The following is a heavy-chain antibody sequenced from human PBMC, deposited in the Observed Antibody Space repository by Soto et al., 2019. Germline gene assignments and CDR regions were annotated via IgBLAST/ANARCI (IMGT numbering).Heavy chain of an antibody. CDR3: AREKSANYYDCSGQEDY. J-gene: IGHJ4*02. CDR1: GYTFTSYG. Sequence: QVQLVQSGAEVKKPGASVKVSCKASGYTFTSYGISWVRQAPGQGLEWIGWISAYNGNTNYAQKLQGRVTMTTDTSTSTAYMELRSLRSDDTAVYYCAREKSANYYDCSGQEDYWGQGTLVTVSS. V-gene: IGHV1-18*04. CDR2: ISAYNGNT. D-gene: IGHD3-22*01.